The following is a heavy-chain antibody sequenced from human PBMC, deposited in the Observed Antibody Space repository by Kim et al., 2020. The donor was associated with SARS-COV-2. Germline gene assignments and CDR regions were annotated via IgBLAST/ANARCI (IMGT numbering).Heavy chain of an antibody. D-gene: IGHD3-22*01. V-gene: IGHV4-34*01. Sequence: NPSLKSRVTISVDTSKNQFSLKLSSVTAADTAVYYCARRYYYSSGYGLDYWGQGTLVTVSS. J-gene: IGHJ4*02. CDR3: ARRYYYSSGYGLDY.